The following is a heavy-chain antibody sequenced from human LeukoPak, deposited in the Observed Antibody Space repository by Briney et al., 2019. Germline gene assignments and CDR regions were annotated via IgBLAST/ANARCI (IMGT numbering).Heavy chain of an antibody. D-gene: IGHD3-22*01. Sequence: SETLSLTCTVSGGSIFSYYWNWIRQPPGKGLEWIGYIYSNGITNYSPSLRSRGTISIATSKNQFSLRLRCVTAADTAIYYCARRAYYDSSGYYPTSGYFDLWGRGTLVTVSS. J-gene: IGHJ2*01. V-gene: IGHV4-4*08. CDR2: IYSNGIT. CDR3: ARRAYYDSSGYYPTSGYFDL. CDR1: GGSIFSYY.